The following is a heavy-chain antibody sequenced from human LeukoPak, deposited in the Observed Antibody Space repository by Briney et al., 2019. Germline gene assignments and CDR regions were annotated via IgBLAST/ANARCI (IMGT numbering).Heavy chain of an antibody. CDR2: IYPGDSDT. CDR1: GYSFTSYW. J-gene: IGHJ4*02. D-gene: IGHD3-22*01. Sequence: GESPKIFCRSSGYSFTSYWIGWGRQMPGKGLEWMGIIYPGDSDTRYSPSFQGQVTISADKSISTAYLQWSSLKASDTAMYYCAFPPIYYDSSGNSDYWGQGTLVTVSS. V-gene: IGHV5-51*01. CDR3: AFPPIYYDSSGNSDY.